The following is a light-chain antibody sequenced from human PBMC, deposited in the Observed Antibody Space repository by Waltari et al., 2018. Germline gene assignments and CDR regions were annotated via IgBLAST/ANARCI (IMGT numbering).Light chain of an antibody. CDR1: YGEVGGYNY. V-gene: IGLV2-14*01. J-gene: IGLJ2*01. CDR3: SSYTSSSTLKL. Sequence: QSALTQPVSVSGSPGQSITIPCTGTYGEVGGYNYVSWYQQFPGEAPRLIIYDVTNRPSGVSSRFSGSKSGDTASLTISGLQTEDEADYYCSSYTSSSTLKLFGGGTKLTVL. CDR2: DVT.